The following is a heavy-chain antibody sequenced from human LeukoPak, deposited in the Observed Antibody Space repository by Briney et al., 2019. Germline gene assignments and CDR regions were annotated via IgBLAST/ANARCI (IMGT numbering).Heavy chain of an antibody. CDR2: IYTSGST. J-gene: IGHJ4*02. CDR3: AREPLGPQYYFDY. CDR1: GGSISSGSDY. D-gene: IGHD1-26*01. V-gene: IGHV4-61*02. Sequence: SQTLSLTCNVSGGSISSGSDYWGWLRQPAGKRLEWIGRIYTSGSTNYNPSLKSRVTISVDASKNQFSLKLTSVTAADTAVYYCAREPLGPQYYFDYWGQGTLVTVSS.